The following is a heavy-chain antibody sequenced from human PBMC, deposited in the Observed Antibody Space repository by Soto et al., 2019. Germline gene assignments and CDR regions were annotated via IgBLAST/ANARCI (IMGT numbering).Heavy chain of an antibody. V-gene: IGHV1-3*01. Sequence: QVQLVQSGAEVKKPGASVKVSCKASGYTFTSYAMHWVRQAPGQRLEWMGWINACNGNTKYSQKFQGRVTITRDTSASTAYMELSSLRSEDTAVYYCARDFLTYYYDSSGHGYWGQGTLGTVSS. D-gene: IGHD3-22*01. CDR2: INACNGNT. J-gene: IGHJ4*02. CDR1: GYTFTSYA. CDR3: ARDFLTYYYDSSGHGY.